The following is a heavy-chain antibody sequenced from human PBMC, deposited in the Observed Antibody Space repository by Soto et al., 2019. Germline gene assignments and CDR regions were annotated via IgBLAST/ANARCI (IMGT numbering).Heavy chain of an antibody. J-gene: IGHJ6*02. Sequence: PSETLSLTCAVYGGFLSESYWTWIRQPPGKWLEWIGEINHVGGTNYNPSLKSRVTISVDTSKNQFSLKLSSVTAADTAAYYCARGRDCSSTSCYRYYYYGMDVWGQGXTVTVSS. D-gene: IGHD2-2*01. CDR1: GGFLSESY. CDR3: ARGRDCSSTSCYRYYYYGMDV. V-gene: IGHV4-34*01. CDR2: INHVGGT.